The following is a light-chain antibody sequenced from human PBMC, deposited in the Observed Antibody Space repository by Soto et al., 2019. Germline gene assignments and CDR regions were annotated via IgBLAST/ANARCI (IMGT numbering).Light chain of an antibody. V-gene: IGKV1-39*01. CDR3: QQSFTTPPST. CDR2: AAS. J-gene: IGKJ2*01. CDR1: QSVSRY. Sequence: DIQMTQSPSSLSASVGDRVIITCRASQSVSRYLNWYQQKLGEAPKLLISAASNLQSGVPSRFSGSGSGTEFTLTISCLEVEDFAIYFCQQSFTTPPSTFGQGTRL.